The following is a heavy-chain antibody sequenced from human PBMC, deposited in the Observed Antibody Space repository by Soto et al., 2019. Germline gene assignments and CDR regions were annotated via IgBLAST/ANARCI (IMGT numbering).Heavy chain of an antibody. J-gene: IGHJ4*02. CDR2: IYYSGST. D-gene: IGHD2-8*01. Sequence: QLQLQESGPGLVKPSETLSLTCTVSGGSISYNSYYWGWIGQPPGEGLEWIGSIYYSGSTYYNPSLKSRVAMSVDTSKNQFSLRLSSVTAADTAVYYCAYSMYDLGPTHWGQGTLVTVSS. CDR3: AYSMYDLGPTH. V-gene: IGHV4-39*01. CDR1: GGSISYNSYY.